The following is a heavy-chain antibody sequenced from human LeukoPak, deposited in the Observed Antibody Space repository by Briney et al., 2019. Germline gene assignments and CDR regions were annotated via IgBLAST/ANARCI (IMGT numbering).Heavy chain of an antibody. Sequence: GGSLRLSCAASEFTFSIYSMNWVRQAPGKGLEWVSSISSGSGYIFYADSVKGRFTISRDNAKNSLYLQMHSLRAEDTAVYYCARDVGGDYRFDYWGQGTLVTVSS. J-gene: IGHJ4*02. CDR1: EFTFSIYS. D-gene: IGHD4-17*01. V-gene: IGHV3-21*01. CDR2: ISSGSGYI. CDR3: ARDVGGDYRFDY.